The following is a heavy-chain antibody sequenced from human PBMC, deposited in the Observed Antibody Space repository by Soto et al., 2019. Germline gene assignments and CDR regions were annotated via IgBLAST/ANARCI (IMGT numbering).Heavy chain of an antibody. D-gene: IGHD2-15*01. CDR3: AREENCSDGICYSEYFQR. J-gene: IGHJ1*01. Sequence: GASVKVSCKASGYIFTAYSMHWVRQAPGQGLEWMGVVNPSGGSTNYAQKFQGRITMTRDTSTSTVYMDLSSLTSEDTVAYYCAREENCSDGICYSEYFQRWGQGTVVTVSS. CDR1: GYIFTAYS. V-gene: IGHV1-46*01. CDR2: VNPSGGST.